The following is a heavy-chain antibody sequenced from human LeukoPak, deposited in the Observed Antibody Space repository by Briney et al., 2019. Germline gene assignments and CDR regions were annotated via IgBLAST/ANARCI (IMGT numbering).Heavy chain of an antibody. V-gene: IGHV4-31*03. CDR1: GVAINANGYF. CDR2: MNHGGTT. Sequence: SQTLSLTCNVSGVAINANGYFWSWIRQQPGKGLEWIGYMNHGGTTYYCPSLKSRLTMSMDMSKNQFSLTLTSVTAADTAVYYCARVGVKVADYWGQGTLVTVSS. D-gene: IGHD2-21*01. CDR3: ARVGVKVADY. J-gene: IGHJ4*02.